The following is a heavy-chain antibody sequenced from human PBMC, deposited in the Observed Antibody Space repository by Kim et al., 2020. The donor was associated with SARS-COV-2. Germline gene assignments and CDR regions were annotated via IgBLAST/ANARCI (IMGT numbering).Heavy chain of an antibody. Sequence: IPSHDSRVTMSLDTAKNQFSLKLSSVAAADTAVYYCARDSGSSSFWLDPWGRGTLVTVSS. J-gene: IGHJ5*02. V-gene: IGHV4-4*07. D-gene: IGHD6-6*01. CDR3: ARDSGSSSFWLDP.